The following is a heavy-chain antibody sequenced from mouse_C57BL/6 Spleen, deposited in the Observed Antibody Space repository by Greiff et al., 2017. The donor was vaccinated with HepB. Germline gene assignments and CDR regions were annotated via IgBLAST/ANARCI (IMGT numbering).Heavy chain of an antibody. CDR2: IHPNSGST. CDR3: AIGGDYYGSSPWFAY. D-gene: IGHD1-1*01. Sequence: QVQLKQPGAELVKPGASVKLSCKASGYTFTSYWMHWVKQRPGQGLEWIGMIHPNSGSTNYNEKFKSKATLTVDKSSSTAYMQLSSLTSEDSAVYYCAIGGDYYGSSPWFAYWGQGTLVTVSA. V-gene: IGHV1-64*01. CDR1: GYTFTSYW. J-gene: IGHJ3*01.